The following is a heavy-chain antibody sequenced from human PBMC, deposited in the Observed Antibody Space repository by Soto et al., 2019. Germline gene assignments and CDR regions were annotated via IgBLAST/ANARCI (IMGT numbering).Heavy chain of an antibody. V-gene: IGHV1-69*13. J-gene: IGHJ4*02. Sequence: QVQLVQSGAEVKKPGSSVKVSCKASGGTFSTYGMNWVRLAPGQGLEWMGGIIPKFGTTNYAQKFQGRVTMTADESTNTAYMELNYLRSEDTAVYFCARELDPYYGGNSLSLDYWGQGTLVTVSS. CDR3: ARELDPYYGGNSLSLDY. CDR2: IIPKFGTT. D-gene: IGHD4-17*01. CDR1: GGTFSTYG.